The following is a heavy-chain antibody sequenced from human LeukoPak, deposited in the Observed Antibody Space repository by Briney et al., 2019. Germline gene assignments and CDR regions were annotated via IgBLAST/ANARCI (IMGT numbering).Heavy chain of an antibody. V-gene: IGHV3-20*04. CDR1: GFTFDDYA. Sequence: GGSLRLSCAASGFTFDDYAMSWVRQAPGKGLEWVSGINWNSGSTGYVDSVKGRFAISRDNAKNSLYLQMNSLRGEDTALYYCARDAHFGGVFDIWGQGTMVTVSS. D-gene: IGHD2-21*01. J-gene: IGHJ3*02. CDR3: ARDAHFGGVFDI. CDR2: INWNSGST.